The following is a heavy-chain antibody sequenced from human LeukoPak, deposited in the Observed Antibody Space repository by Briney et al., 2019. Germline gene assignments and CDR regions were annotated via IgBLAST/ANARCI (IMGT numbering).Heavy chain of an antibody. V-gene: IGHV3-23*01. CDR3: AKLRRWDNAFDI. CDR2: ISGSGGST. D-gene: IGHD1-26*01. CDR1: GFTFSSYA. J-gene: IGHJ3*02. Sequence: QSGGSLRLSCAASGFTFSSYAMSWVRQAPGKGLEWVSAISGSGGSTYYADSVKGRFTISRDNSKNTLYLQMNSLRAEDTAVYYCAKLRRWDNAFDIWGQGTMVTVSS.